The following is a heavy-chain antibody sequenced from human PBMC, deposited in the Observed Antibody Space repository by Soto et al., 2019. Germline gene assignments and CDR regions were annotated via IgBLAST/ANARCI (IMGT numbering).Heavy chain of an antibody. CDR2: IYHSGST. D-gene: IGHD6-19*01. J-gene: IGHJ4*02. V-gene: IGHV4-4*02. CDR3: ARVAVAGTRVDY. Sequence: QVQLQESGPGLVKPSGTLSLTCAVSGGSISSSNWWSLVRQPPGKGLDRIGEIYHSGSTNYNPSLKSRLTISVDKSKNQFSLKLSSVTAADTAVYYCARVAVAGTRVDYWGQGTLVTVSS. CDR1: GGSISSSNW.